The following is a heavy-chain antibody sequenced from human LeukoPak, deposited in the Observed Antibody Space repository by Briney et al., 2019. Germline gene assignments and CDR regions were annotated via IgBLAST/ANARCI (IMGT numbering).Heavy chain of an antibody. V-gene: IGHV3-48*03. CDR3: ARARFLGVSNYYYMDV. CDR2: SSSSGSTK. D-gene: IGHD3-3*01. CDR1: GFTFSSYE. J-gene: IGHJ6*03. Sequence: GGSLRLSCAASGFTFSSYEMNWVRQAPGKGLEWVSYSSSSGSTKYYADSVKGRFTISRDNSKNTLYLQMNSLRAEDTAVYYCARARFLGVSNYYYMDVWGKGTTVTVSS.